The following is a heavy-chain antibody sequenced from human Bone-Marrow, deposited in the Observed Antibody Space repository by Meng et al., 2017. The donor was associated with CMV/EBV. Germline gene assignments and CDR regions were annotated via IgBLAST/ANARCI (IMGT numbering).Heavy chain of an antibody. J-gene: IGHJ4*02. Sequence: ETLSLTCTVSGGSISSSSYYWGWIRQPPGKGLEWVSVVSGSGGATFYRDSVEGRLTISRDNSRNTVYLHMNGLRGEDTAIYYCAKSGVPRRLVGYHLDYWGRGPLVTVSS. CDR1: GGSISSSSYY. CDR3: AKSGVPRRLVGYHLDY. CDR2: VSGSGGAT. D-gene: IGHD2-15*01. V-gene: IGHV3-23*01.